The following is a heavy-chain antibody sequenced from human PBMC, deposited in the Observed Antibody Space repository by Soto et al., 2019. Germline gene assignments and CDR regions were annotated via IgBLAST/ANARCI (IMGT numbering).Heavy chain of an antibody. J-gene: IGHJ5*02. Sequence: EVQLVESGGGLVQPGGSLRISCVASGFSVSNSYMSWVRQAPVKGLEWVSIRYSGGTTYYADSVKGRFTFSRDTAENTVFLQMNNLRVEDTSVYYCVRDRGGSYWLDPWGQGTQVTVSS. CDR1: GFSVSNSY. D-gene: IGHD2-15*01. CDR3: VRDRGGSYWLDP. CDR2: RYSGGTT. V-gene: IGHV3-53*01.